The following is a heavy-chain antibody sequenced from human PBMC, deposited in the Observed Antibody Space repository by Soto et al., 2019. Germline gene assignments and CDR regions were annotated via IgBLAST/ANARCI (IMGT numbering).Heavy chain of an antibody. J-gene: IGHJ4*02. D-gene: IGHD2-2*01. Sequence: GGSLRLSCAASGFTFSSYAMSWVRQAPGKGLEWVSAISGSGGSTYYADSVKGRFTISRDNSKNTLYLQMNSLRAEDTAVYYCAKGRLVVVVPAAVDYWGQGTLVTVSS. CDR3: AKGRLVVVVPAAVDY. CDR2: ISGSGGST. V-gene: IGHV3-23*01. CDR1: GFTFSSYA.